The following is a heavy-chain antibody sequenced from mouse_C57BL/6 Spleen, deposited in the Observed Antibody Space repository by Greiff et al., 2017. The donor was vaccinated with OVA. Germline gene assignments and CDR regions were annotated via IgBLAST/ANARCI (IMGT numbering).Heavy chain of an antibody. D-gene: IGHD2-3*01. CDR1: GFTFSDYY. Sequence: EVMLVESEGGLVQPGSSMKLSCTASGFTFSDYYMAWVRQVPEKGLEWVANINYDGSSTYYLDSLKSRFIISRDNAKNILYLQMSSLKSEDTATYYCARVNGYYSGGFDVWGTGTTVTVSS. CDR2: INYDGSST. V-gene: IGHV5-16*01. J-gene: IGHJ1*03. CDR3: ARVNGYYSGGFDV.